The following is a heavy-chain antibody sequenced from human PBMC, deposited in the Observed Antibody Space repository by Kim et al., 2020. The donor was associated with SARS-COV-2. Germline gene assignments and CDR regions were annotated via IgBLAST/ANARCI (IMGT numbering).Heavy chain of an antibody. J-gene: IGHJ4*02. V-gene: IGHV3-11*04. CDR3: ASGRGYSGYDPPFDY. Sequence: DSVKGRFTISRDNAKNSLYLQMNSLRAEDTAVYYCASGRGYSGYDPPFDYWGQGTLVTVSS. D-gene: IGHD5-12*01.